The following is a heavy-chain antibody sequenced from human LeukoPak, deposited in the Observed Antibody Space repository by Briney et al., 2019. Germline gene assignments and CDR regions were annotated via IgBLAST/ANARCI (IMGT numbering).Heavy chain of an antibody. CDR1: GGTFSSYA. CDR2: IIPILGIA. Sequence: ASVKVSCKASGGTFSSYAISWVRQTPGQGREWMGRIIPILGIANYAQKFQGRVTITADQSTSTAYMELSSLRAEATAVYYCARYSNQNAFDIWGQGTIVTVSS. V-gene: IGHV1-69*04. D-gene: IGHD4-11*01. CDR3: ARYSNQNAFDI. J-gene: IGHJ3*02.